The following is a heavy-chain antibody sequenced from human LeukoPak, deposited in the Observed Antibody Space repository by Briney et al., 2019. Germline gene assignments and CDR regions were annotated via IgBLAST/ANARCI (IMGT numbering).Heavy chain of an antibody. J-gene: IGHJ4*02. CDR3: TRTIRGGGWSPFDY. D-gene: IGHD3-10*01. V-gene: IGHV3-53*01. Sequence: GGSLRLSCAASGFPFSSSYMSWVRQAPGKGLEWVSVIYSGGSTYYADSVQGRVTISRDNSKNTLYLQMNRLRGEGTAVYYCTRTIRGGGWSPFDYWGQGTLVTVSS. CDR1: GFPFSSSY. CDR2: IYSGGST.